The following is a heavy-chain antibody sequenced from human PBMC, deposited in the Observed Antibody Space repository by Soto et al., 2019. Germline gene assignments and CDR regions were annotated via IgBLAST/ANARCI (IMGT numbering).Heavy chain of an antibody. Sequence: PLQQSGPGLVKPSETLSLTCAVSGGSISSFCWTWIRQPPGQGLEWIGYICTGGTTKYNPSLNSRVTMSVDTSKTQFSLKLTSVTAADTAVYYCARVGSKSFYYATDVWGHGTTVTVSS. J-gene: IGHJ6*02. D-gene: IGHD4-4*01. CDR2: ICTGGTT. CDR3: ARVGSKSFYYATDV. V-gene: IGHV4-4*09. CDR1: GGSISSFC.